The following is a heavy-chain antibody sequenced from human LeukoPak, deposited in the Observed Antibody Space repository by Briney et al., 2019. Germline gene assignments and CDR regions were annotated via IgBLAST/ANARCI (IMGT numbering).Heavy chain of an antibody. CDR2: IWYDGSNK. V-gene: IGHV3-33*01. Sequence: EGSLRLSCAASGFTFSSYGMHWVRQAPGKGLEWVAVIWYDGSNKYYADSVKGRFTISRDNSKNTLYLQMNSLRAEDTAVYYCARDALPMVHLDYWGQGTLVTVSS. CDR3: ARDALPMVHLDY. D-gene: IGHD3-10*01. CDR1: GFTFSSYG. J-gene: IGHJ4*02.